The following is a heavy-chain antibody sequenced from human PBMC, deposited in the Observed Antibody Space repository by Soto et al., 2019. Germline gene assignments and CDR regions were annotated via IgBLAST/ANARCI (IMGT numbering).Heavy chain of an antibody. CDR3: SRVRTGVYGSAITTPRSSCGMVV. D-gene: IGHD3-10*01. J-gene: IGHJ6*02. CDR2: IIPVFAST. V-gene: IGHV1-69*13. Sequence: AAVKVSCKASGRNFHTYACTWVRQAPAQGLEWMGGIIPVFASTTSAQKFQGRVTITADESPNSVYMELSSLRSEDTAIDYCSRVRTGVYGSAITTPRSSCGMVVWGPGTP. CDR1: GRNFHTYA.